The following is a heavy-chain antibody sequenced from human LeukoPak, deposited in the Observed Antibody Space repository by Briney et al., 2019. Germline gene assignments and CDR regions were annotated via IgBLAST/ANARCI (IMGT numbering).Heavy chain of an antibody. CDR1: GFTFSNAW. CDR3: TTTGGFYCSSTSCDDY. CDR2: IKSKTDGGTT. V-gene: IGHV3-15*01. J-gene: IGHJ4*02. Sequence: PGGSLRLSCAASGFTFSNAWMRWVRQAPGKGLEWVGRIKSKTDGGTTDYAAPVKVSFTISREDSKNTLYLQMNSLKTEDTAVYYCTTTGGFYCSSTSCDDYWGQGTLVTVSS. D-gene: IGHD2-2*01.